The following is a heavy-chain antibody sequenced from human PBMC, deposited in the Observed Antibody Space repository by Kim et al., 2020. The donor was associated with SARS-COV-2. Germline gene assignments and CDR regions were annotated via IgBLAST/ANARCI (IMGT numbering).Heavy chain of an antibody. J-gene: IGHJ6*02. V-gene: IGHV3-7*03. D-gene: IGHD2-21*01. CDR1: GXTFSSYW. CDR2: IKQDGSEK. Sequence: GGSLRLSCXASGXTFSSYWMSWVRQAPGKGLEWVANIKQDGSEKYYVDSVKGRFTISRDNAKNSLYLQMNSLRAEDTAVYYCARKELLGNYYYGMDVWG. CDR3: ARKELLGNYYYGMDV.